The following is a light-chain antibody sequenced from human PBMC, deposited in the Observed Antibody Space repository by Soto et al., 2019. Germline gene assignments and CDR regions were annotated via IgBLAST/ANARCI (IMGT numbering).Light chain of an antibody. V-gene: IGLV1-44*01. CDR1: SSNIGSNT. J-gene: IGLJ1*01. CDR2: SNN. Sequence: QSVLTQSPSASGTPGQRVTISCSGSSSNIGSNTVNWYQQLPGTPPKLLIYSNNQWPSGVPDRFSGSKSGTSASLAISGLQSEDEADYYCAAWDDSLNGYVFGTGTKLTVL. CDR3: AAWDDSLNGYV.